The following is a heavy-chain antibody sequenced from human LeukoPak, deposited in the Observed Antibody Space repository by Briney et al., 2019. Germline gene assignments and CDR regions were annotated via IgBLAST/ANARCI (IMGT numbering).Heavy chain of an antibody. V-gene: IGHV1-2*02. Sequence: GASVKVSCKASGGTFSSYAISWVRQAPGQGLEWMGWINPNSGGTNYAQKFQGRVTMTRDTSISTAYMELSRLRSDDTAVYYCAATTVTIDYWGQGTLVTVSS. CDR3: AATTVTIDY. CDR2: INPNSGGT. CDR1: GGTFSSYA. J-gene: IGHJ4*02. D-gene: IGHD4-17*01.